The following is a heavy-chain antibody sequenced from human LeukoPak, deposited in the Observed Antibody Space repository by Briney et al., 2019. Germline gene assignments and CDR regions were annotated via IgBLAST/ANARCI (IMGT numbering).Heavy chain of an antibody. CDR2: IIPIFGTA. CDR1: GGTFSSYA. D-gene: IGHD3-16*02. Sequence: ASVTVSCKASGGTFSSYAISWVRQAPGQGLEWMGGIIPIFGTANYAQKFQGRVTITADESTSTAYMELSSLRSEDTAVYYCARTSYDYVWGSYRLFDYWGQGTLVTVSS. J-gene: IGHJ4*02. CDR3: ARTSYDYVWGSYRLFDY. V-gene: IGHV1-69*13.